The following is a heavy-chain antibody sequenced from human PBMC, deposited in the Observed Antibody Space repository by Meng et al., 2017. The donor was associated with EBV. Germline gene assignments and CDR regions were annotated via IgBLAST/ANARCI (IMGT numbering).Heavy chain of an antibody. CDR1: AGPFRYYA. CDR2: FLPRLGAQ. CDR3: ASESGRGYTPDY. V-gene: IGHV1-69*01. D-gene: IGHD3-10*01. Sequence: VYSAAEVKKHGAAVKASCNISAGPFRYYAINWVRQAPGQGLGWWGGFLPRLGAQNYAQKFHGRVKITAEESTSTPYMDLSSLRSEETAIYYCASESGRGYTPDYWGQGTLVTVSS. J-gene: IGHJ4*02.